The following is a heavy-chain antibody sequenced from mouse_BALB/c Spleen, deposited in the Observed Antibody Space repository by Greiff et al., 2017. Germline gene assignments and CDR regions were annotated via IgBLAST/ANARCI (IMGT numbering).Heavy chain of an antibody. CDR2: ISNGGGST. J-gene: IGHJ3*01. D-gene: IGHD4-1*01. CDR1: GFTFSSYT. Sequence: EVKVVESGGGLVQPGGSLKLSCAASGFTFSSYTMSWVRQTPEKRLEWVAYISNGGGSTYYPDTVKGRFTISRDNAKNTLYLQMSSLKSEDTAMYYCARRGWDAWFAYWGQGTLVTVSA. V-gene: IGHV5-12-2*01. CDR3: ARRGWDAWFAY.